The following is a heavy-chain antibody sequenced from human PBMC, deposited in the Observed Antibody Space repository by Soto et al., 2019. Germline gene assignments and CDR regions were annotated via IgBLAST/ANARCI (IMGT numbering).Heavy chain of an antibody. Sequence: QVQLVESGGGVVQPGRSLRLSCAASGFTFSSYGMHWVRQAPGKGLEWVAVMSYDGSNKYYADSVKGRFTISRDNSKNTLYLQMNSLRAEDTAVYYCAKDSKGYSYGYHYYGMDVWGQGTTVTVSS. CDR2: MSYDGSNK. CDR1: GFTFSSYG. CDR3: AKDSKGYSYGYHYYGMDV. V-gene: IGHV3-30*18. D-gene: IGHD5-18*01. J-gene: IGHJ6*02.